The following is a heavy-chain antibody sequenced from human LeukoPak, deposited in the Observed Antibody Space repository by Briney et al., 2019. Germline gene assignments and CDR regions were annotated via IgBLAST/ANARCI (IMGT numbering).Heavy chain of an antibody. D-gene: IGHD6-13*01. CDR2: IKEDGSEK. J-gene: IGHJ4*02. V-gene: IGHV3-7*01. CDR1: GFTFSNYW. CDR3: ASGRQLGY. Sequence: GGSLSLSCAASGFTFSNYWMSWVRQAPGKXLEWVANIKEDGSEKYYVDSVKGRFTISRDNARNSLYLQMNSLRAEDTAVYYCASGRQLGYWGQGTLVTVSS.